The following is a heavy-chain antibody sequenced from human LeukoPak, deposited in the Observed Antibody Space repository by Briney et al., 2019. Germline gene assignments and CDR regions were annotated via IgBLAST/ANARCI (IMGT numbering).Heavy chain of an antibody. Sequence: GGSLGLSCVVSGFPFSNAWMTWVRQAPGKGLEWVGRIKKKTDGGTADYAAPVKGRFTISRDDSKNTVYVQMNSLKTEDTAVYYCTTHHPPDYWGQGTLVTVSS. J-gene: IGHJ4*02. CDR1: GFPFSNAW. CDR3: TTHHPPDY. CDR2: IKKKTDGGTA. V-gene: IGHV3-15*01.